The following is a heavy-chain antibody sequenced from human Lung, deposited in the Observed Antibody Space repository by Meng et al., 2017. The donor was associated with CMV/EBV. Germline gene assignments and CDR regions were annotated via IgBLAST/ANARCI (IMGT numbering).Heavy chain of an antibody. Sequence: QGALWVSGGGVVQPGRSLCSSRAASGFTFSSYAMPWVRQAPGKGLEWVAVISYDGSNKYYADSVKGRFTISRDNSKNTLYLQMNSLRVEDTAIYYCVNRAWMDFWGQGNLVTVSS. V-gene: IGHV3-30-3*01. J-gene: IGHJ4*02. CDR3: VNRAWMDF. CDR1: GFTFSSYA. D-gene: IGHD3/OR15-3a*01. CDR2: ISYDGSNK.